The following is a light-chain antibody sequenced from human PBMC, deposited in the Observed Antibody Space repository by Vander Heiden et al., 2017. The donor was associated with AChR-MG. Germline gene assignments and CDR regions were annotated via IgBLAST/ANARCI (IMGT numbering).Light chain of an antibody. CDR3: QQYGSSHLFT. J-gene: IGKJ3*01. CDR1: QSVSSNY. V-gene: IGKV3-20*01. CDR2: GAS. Sequence: EIVLTQSPGTLSLSPGERATLSCRPSQSVSSNYLAWYQQKPGQAPRLLIYGASSRATGIPDRFSGSGSGTDFTLTISRLEPEDFAVYYCQQYGSSHLFTFGPGTKVDIK.